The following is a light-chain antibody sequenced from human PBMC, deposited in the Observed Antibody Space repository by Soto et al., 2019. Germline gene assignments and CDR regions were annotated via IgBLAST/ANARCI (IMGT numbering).Light chain of an antibody. J-gene: IGLJ1*01. CDR2: GNS. CDR1: SSNIGAGYD. CDR3: QSYDSSLSGCV. V-gene: IGLV1-40*01. Sequence: QSVLTQPPPVSGAPGQRVTISCTGSSSNIGAGYDVHWYQQLPGTAPKLLIYGNSNRPSGVPDRFSGSKSGTSASLAITGLQAEDEADYYCQSYDSSLSGCVFGTGTKVTAL.